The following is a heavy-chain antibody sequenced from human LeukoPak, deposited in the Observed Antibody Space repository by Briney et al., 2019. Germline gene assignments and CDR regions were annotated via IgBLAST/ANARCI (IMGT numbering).Heavy chain of an antibody. CDR1: GFTFSGYW. J-gene: IGHJ1*01. Sequence: PGGSLRLSCAASGFTFSGYWMHWVRQAPGKGLEWVANIRQDGSVKYYLDSVKGRFTISRDNVKNSLFLQMNSLRGENTAVYYCAKFLAVIAARDSLYFQHWGQGTLVTVSS. D-gene: IGHD6-6*01. CDR3: AKFLAVIAARDSLYFQH. CDR2: IRQDGSVK. V-gene: IGHV3-7*03.